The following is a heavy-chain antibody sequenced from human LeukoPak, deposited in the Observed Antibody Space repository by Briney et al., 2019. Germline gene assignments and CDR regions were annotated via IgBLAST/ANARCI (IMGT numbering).Heavy chain of an antibody. J-gene: IGHJ6*02. D-gene: IGHD3-16*01. CDR2: ISYDGDNE. V-gene: IGHV3-30-3*01. Sequence: GKSLRLSCAASGFTFNRHAMHWVRQAPGKGLEWVAVISYDGDNEYYADSVKGQFTISRDNSKDRLYLQMNSLRPEDTAMYYCARVRGGRSWYYYGMDVWGRGTTVTVSS. CDR1: GFTFNRHA. CDR3: ARVRGGRSWYYYGMDV.